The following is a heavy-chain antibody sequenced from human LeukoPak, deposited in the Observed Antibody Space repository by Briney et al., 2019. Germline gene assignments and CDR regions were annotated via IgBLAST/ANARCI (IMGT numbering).Heavy chain of an antibody. CDR1: GFTFSSYG. Sequence: GRSLRLSCAASGFTFSSYGMHWVRQAPGKGLEWVAVIWYDGSNKYYADSVKGRFTISRDNSKNTLYLQMNSLRAEDTAVYYCAREKASGSYHQVTAFDYWGQGTLVTVSS. J-gene: IGHJ4*02. D-gene: IGHD1-26*01. V-gene: IGHV3-33*01. CDR2: IWYDGSNK. CDR3: AREKASGSYHQVTAFDY.